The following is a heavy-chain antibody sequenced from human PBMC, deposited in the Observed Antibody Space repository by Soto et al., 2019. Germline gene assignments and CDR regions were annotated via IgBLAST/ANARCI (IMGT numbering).Heavy chain of an antibody. CDR3: AKDRPYDSSGYYYYYYGMDV. J-gene: IGHJ6*02. CDR2: ISYAGSNK. Sequence: QVQLVESGGGVVQPGRSLRLSCAASGVTFSSYGMHWVRQAPGKGLEWVAVISYAGSNKYDADSVKGRFTISRDNSKNTLYLQMNSLRAEDTAVYYCAKDRPYDSSGYYYYYYGMDVWGQGTTVTVSS. CDR1: GVTFSSYG. D-gene: IGHD3-22*01. V-gene: IGHV3-30*18.